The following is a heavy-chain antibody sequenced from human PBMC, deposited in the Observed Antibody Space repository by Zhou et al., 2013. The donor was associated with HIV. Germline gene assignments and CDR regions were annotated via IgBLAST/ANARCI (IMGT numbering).Heavy chain of an antibody. V-gene: IGHV1-69*05. CDR3: ARSRTPTVTTGGYNWFDP. CDR2: IIPIFGTA. J-gene: IGHJ5*02. Sequence: QVQLVQSGAEVKKPGSSVKVSCKASGGTFSSYAISWVRQAPGQGLEWMGGIIPIFGTANYAQKFQGRVTITTDESTSTAYMELSSLRSEDTAVYYCARSRTPTVTTGGYNWFDPWGQGTLVTVSS. CDR1: GGTFSSYA. D-gene: IGHD4-17*01.